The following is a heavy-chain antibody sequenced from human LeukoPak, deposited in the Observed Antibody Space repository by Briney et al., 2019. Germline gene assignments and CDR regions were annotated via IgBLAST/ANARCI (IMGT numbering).Heavy chain of an antibody. CDR1: GGTFSIYA. Sequence: SVTVSFKASGGTFSIYAISWVRQAPGQGLGWMGGIIPIFGTANYAQKFQGRVTITTDESTSTAYMELSSLRSEDTAVYYCARARVPAALYYMDVWGKGTTVTVSS. V-gene: IGHV1-69*05. J-gene: IGHJ6*03. CDR2: IIPIFGTA. D-gene: IGHD2-2*01. CDR3: ARARVPAALYYMDV.